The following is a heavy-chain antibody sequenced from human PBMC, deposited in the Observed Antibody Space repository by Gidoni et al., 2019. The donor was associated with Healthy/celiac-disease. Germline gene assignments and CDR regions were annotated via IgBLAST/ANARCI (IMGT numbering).Heavy chain of an antibody. V-gene: IGHV3-9*01. CDR2: ISWNSGSI. CDR1: GFTFDDYA. J-gene: IGHJ4*02. D-gene: IGHD1-26*01. Sequence: EVQRVESGGGVVQPGRSLRLSCAASGFTFDDYAMHWVRQAPGKGLEWVSGISWNSGSIGYADSVKGRFTISRDNAKNSLYLQMNSLRAEDTALYYCAKARYSGIDYWGQGTLVTVSS. CDR3: AKARYSGIDY.